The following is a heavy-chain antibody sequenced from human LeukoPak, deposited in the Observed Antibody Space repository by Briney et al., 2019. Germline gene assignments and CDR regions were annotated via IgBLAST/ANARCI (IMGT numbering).Heavy chain of an antibody. V-gene: IGHV3-7*01. CDR1: GFSFSIYW. D-gene: IGHD3-10*01. Sequence: GGSLTLSCKGSGFSFSIYWMTWVRQLPGKGPEWVANTRQEERQRYFADSVKGRFTISRDNAKKSVYLHMSSLRAEDTALYYCARLSAYYYGSYFYYYMVVWGKGTTVTVSS. CDR2: TRQEERQR. J-gene: IGHJ6*03. CDR3: ARLSAYYYGSYFYYYMVV.